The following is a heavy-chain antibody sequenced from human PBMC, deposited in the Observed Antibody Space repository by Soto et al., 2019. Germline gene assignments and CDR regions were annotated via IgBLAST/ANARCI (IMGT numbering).Heavy chain of an antibody. CDR2: INSDGSST. V-gene: IGHV3-74*01. Sequence: PGGSMRLSCAASGFTFSSYWMHWVRQAPGKGLVWVSRINSDGSSTSYADSVKGRFTISRDNAKNTLYLQMNSLRAEDTAVYYCARDQRDSSVYSQGPPDYWGQGTLVTVSS. D-gene: IGHD3-22*01. CDR1: GFTFSSYW. CDR3: ARDQRDSSVYSQGPPDY. J-gene: IGHJ4*02.